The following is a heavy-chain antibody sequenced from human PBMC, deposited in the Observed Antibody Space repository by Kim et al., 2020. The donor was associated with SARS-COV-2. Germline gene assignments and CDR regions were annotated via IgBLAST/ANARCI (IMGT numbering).Heavy chain of an antibody. CDR3: ARGNLDFTIFGVVLKDYYYGMDV. Sequence: ASVKVSCKASGYTFTSYYMHWVRQAPGQGLEWMGIINPSGGSTSYAQKFQGRVTMTRDTSTSTVYMELSSLRSEDTAVYYCARGNLDFTIFGVVLKDYYYGMDVWGQGTTVTVSS. J-gene: IGHJ6*02. V-gene: IGHV1-46*01. CDR1: GYTFTSYY. CDR2: INPSGGST. D-gene: IGHD3-3*01.